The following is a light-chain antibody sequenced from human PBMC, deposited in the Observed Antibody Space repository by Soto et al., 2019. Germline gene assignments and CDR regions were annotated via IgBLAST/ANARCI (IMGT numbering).Light chain of an antibody. CDR1: QSISGW. J-gene: IGKJ2*01. V-gene: IGKV1-5*03. CDR3: QQYSSYSAYT. CDR2: KAS. Sequence: IHMTHAPSTLSASVLYRVTITFLSSQSISGWLAWHQQKPGRAPRLLIYKASSLANGVPSRFSGSGSGTEFTLTISSLQPEDFATYYCQQYSSYSAYTFGQGTKVDI.